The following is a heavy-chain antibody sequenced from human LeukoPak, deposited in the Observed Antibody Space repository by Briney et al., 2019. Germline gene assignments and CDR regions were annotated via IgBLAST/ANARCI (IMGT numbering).Heavy chain of an antibody. J-gene: IGHJ5*02. CDR1: GGSFSGYY. D-gene: IGHD2-2*01. V-gene: IGHV4-34*01. Sequence: SETLSLTCAVYGGSFSGYYWSWIRQPPGKGLEWIGEINHSGSTNYNPSLKSRVTISVDTSKNQFSLKLSSVTAADTALYYCARGMGYCSTTSCHQDWFDPWGQGTLVTVSS. CDR3: ARGMGYCSTTSCHQDWFDP. CDR2: INHSGST.